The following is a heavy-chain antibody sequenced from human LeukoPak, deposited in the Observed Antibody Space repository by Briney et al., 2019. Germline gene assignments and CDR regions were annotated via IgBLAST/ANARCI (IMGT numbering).Heavy chain of an antibody. CDR1: GFTFSSYA. V-gene: IGHV3-30-3*01. Sequence: GGSLRLSCAASGFTFSSYAMHWVRQAPGKGLEWVAVISYDGSNKYYADSVKGRFTISRDNSKNTLYLQMNSLRAEDTAVYYCASQIKGDILTGSTGDYWGQGTLVTVSS. CDR3: ASQIKGDILTGSTGDY. D-gene: IGHD3-9*01. J-gene: IGHJ4*02. CDR2: ISYDGSNK.